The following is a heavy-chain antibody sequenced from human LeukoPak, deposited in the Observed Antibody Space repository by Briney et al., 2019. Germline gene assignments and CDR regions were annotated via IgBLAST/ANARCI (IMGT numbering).Heavy chain of an antibody. J-gene: IGHJ4*02. V-gene: IGHV3-30-3*01. CDR2: ISYDGSNK. D-gene: IGHD5-24*01. CDR1: GFTFSSYA. CDR3: ARLDGYIDY. Sequence: GGSLRLSCAASGFTFSSYAMHWVRQAPGKGLEWVAVISYDGSNKYYADSVKGRFTISRDNSKNTLYLQMNSLRAEDTAVYHCARLDGYIDYWGQGTLVTVSS.